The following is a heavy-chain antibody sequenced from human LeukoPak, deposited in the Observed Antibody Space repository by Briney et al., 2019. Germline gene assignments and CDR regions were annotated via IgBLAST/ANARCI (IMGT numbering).Heavy chain of an antibody. V-gene: IGHV4-39*01. Sequence: PSETLSLTCTVSGGSISSSSYCWGWIRQPPGKGLEWIGSIYYSGSTYYNPSLKSRVTIPVDTSKNQFSLKLSSVTAADTAVYYCARGVEYSSSSFFDYWGQGTLVTVSS. J-gene: IGHJ4*02. CDR1: GGSISSSSYC. D-gene: IGHD6-6*01. CDR2: IYYSGST. CDR3: ARGVEYSSSSFFDY.